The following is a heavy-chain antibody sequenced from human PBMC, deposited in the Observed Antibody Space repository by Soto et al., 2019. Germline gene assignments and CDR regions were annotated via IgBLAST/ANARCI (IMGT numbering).Heavy chain of an antibody. J-gene: IGHJ6*02. Sequence: QLQLQESGSGLVKPSQTLSLTCAVSGGSISSGGYSWSWIRQPPGKGLEWIGYTYHSGSTYYNPALNSRVTISVDRSKNQFSLKLSSVTAADTAVYYCARAHYGDYGYGMDVWGQGTTVTVSS. CDR2: TYHSGST. D-gene: IGHD4-17*01. CDR3: ARAHYGDYGYGMDV. CDR1: GGSISSGGYS. V-gene: IGHV4-30-2*01.